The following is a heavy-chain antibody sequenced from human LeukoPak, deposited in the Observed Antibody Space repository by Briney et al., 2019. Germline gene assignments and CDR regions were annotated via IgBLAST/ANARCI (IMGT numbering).Heavy chain of an antibody. J-gene: IGHJ6*02. CDR1: GFNFSAYW. CDR2: ISSSSSTI. Sequence: GGALRLSCTTSGFNFSAYWMGWVRQAPGKGLEWVSYISSSSSTIYYADSVKGRFTISRDNAKNSLYLQMNSLRAEDTAVYYCAREHSPYSSGWYSSLHYYYYYGMDVWGQGTTVTVSS. V-gene: IGHV3-48*04. CDR3: AREHSPYSSGWYSSLHYYYYYGMDV. D-gene: IGHD6-19*01.